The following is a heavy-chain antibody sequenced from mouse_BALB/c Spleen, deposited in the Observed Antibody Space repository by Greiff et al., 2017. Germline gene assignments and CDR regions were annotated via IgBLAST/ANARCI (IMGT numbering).Heavy chain of an antibody. CDR2: ISSGGSYT. CDR3: ATYYRY. Sequence: DVQLVESGGGLVKPGGSLKLSCAASGFTFSSYAMSWVRQTPEKRLEWVATISSGGSYTYYPDSVKGRFTISRDNAKNTLYLQMSSLRSEDTAMYYCATYYRYWGQGTTLTVSS. V-gene: IGHV5-9-3*01. CDR1: GFTFSSYA. D-gene: IGHD2-14*01. J-gene: IGHJ2*01.